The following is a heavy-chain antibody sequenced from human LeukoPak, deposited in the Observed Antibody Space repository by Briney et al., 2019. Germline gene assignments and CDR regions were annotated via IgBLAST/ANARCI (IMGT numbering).Heavy chain of an antibody. CDR3: ARYYGSGSYYLS. CDR2: IIPIFGTA. Sequence: SVKVSCKASGYTFTSYAISWVRQAPGQGLEWMGGIIPIFGTANYAQKFQGRVTITADESTSTAYMELSSLRSEDTAVYYCARYYGSGSYYLSWGQGTLVTVSS. D-gene: IGHD3-10*01. V-gene: IGHV1-69*13. CDR1: GYTFTSYA. J-gene: IGHJ4*02.